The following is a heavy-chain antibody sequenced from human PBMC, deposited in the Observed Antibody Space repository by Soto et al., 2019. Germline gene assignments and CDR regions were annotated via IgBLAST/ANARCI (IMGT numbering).Heavy chain of an antibody. CDR3: RRDWDYPVL. J-gene: IGHJ4*02. CDR1: GFTFANAW. D-gene: IGHD1-7*01. V-gene: IGHV3-15*01. Sequence: VGSLRLSCAASGFTFANAWMSWVRQAPGKGLEWVGRVRSKADGGTTDYAAPVKGRFTISRDDSENTLYLQMNSLKIDDTAVYYCRRDWDYPVLWGQGTLVTVSS. CDR2: VRSKADGGTT.